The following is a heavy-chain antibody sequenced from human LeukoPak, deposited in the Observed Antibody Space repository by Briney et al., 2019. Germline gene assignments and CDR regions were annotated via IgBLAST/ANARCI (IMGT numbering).Heavy chain of an antibody. CDR2: ISSSSSYI. Sequence: GGSLRLSCAASGFTFSSYSMNWVRQAPGKGLEWVPSISSSSSYIYYADSVKGRFTISRDNAKNSLYLQMNSLRAEDTAVYYCARDQKSTLSSGYALDYWGQGTLVTVSS. CDR3: ARDQKSTLSSGYALDY. D-gene: IGHD3-22*01. V-gene: IGHV3-21*01. CDR1: GFTFSSYS. J-gene: IGHJ4*02.